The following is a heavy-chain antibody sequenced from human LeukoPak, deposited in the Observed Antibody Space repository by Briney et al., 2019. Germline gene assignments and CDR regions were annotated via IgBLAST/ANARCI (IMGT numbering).Heavy chain of an antibody. J-gene: IGHJ3*02. CDR2: IKQGESER. CDR1: GFTFRSYR. Sequence: GGSLRLPCAASGFTFRSYRMNWVREAPGKGLEWVASIKQGESERYYVDSVNGRFTVSRDNAKNSPYLQMNSLRAEDTAVYYCARGDNSAFDIWGQGTMVTVSS. D-gene: IGHD3-22*01. V-gene: IGHV3-7*04. CDR3: ARGDNSAFDI.